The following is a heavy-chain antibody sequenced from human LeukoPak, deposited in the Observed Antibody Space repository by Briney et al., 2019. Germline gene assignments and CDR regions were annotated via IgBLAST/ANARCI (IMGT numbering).Heavy chain of an antibody. CDR2: ISTSGGSS. CDR3: AIMHPYYDGSGYWVQ. CDR1: GLTLSSYA. V-gene: IGHV3-23*01. J-gene: IGHJ4*02. D-gene: IGHD3-22*01. Sequence: GESLRLSCAASGLTLSSYAMSWVRQAPGKGLEWVSGISTSGGSSSYADSVKGRFTISRDNPRNTLYMQMNSLRAEDTALYYCAIMHPYYDGSGYWVQWGQGTLVTVSS.